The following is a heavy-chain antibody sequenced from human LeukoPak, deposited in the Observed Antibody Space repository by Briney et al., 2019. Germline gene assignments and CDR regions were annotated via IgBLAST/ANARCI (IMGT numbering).Heavy chain of an antibody. CDR1: RFTFSTYG. D-gene: IGHD1-26*01. Sequence: GGSLRLSCAASRFTFSTYGMHWVRQAPGKGLEWVAFIQYDGSNKYYADSVKGRFTISRDNSKNTLYLQMNSLRAEDTAVYYCAKDRSGSKFPRDAFDIWGQGTKVTVSS. CDR3: AKDRSGSKFPRDAFDI. CDR2: IQYDGSNK. V-gene: IGHV3-30*02. J-gene: IGHJ3*02.